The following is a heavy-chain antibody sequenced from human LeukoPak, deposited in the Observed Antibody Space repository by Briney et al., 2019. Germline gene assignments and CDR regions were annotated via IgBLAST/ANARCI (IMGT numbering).Heavy chain of an antibody. CDR1: GYTFSSYA. V-gene: IGHV3-30-3*01. CDR3: ARDGDGYNSDAFDI. D-gene: IGHD5-24*01. J-gene: IGHJ3*02. Sequence: GGSLRLSCAASGYTFSSYAMHWVRQAPGKGLEWVAVISYDGSNKYYADSVKGRFTISRDNSKNTLYLQMNSLRAEDTAVYYCARDGDGYNSDAFDIWGQGTMVTVSS. CDR2: ISYDGSNK.